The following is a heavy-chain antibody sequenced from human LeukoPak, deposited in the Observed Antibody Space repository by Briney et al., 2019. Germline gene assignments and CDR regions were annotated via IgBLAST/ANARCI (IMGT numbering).Heavy chain of an antibody. V-gene: IGHV1-69*13. Sequence: ASVKVSCKASRDTFTRCAFSWVRQAPGQGLEWMGGIIPIDGTANFGQKFQSRVTITADESTSTAYMELSSLRSEDTAIYYCARDPGAPVRAFDIWGQGTMVTVSS. J-gene: IGHJ3*02. CDR2: IIPIDGTA. CDR1: RDTFTRCA. D-gene: IGHD3-10*01. CDR3: ARDPGAPVRAFDI.